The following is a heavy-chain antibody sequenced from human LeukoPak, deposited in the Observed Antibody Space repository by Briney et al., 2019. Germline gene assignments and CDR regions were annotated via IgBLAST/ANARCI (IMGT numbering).Heavy chain of an antibody. CDR2: IIPIFDTA. CDR3: AREGSGWYEFHFDN. CDR1: GGTFSNYG. D-gene: IGHD6-19*01. J-gene: IGHJ4*02. V-gene: IGHV1-69*06. Sequence: ASVKVSCKASGGTFSNYGISWVRQAPGQGLEWMGGIIPIFDTADYAQKFQGRVTITADNSTSTAYMELSSLRSEDTALYFCAREGSGWYEFHFDNWGQGTLVTVSS.